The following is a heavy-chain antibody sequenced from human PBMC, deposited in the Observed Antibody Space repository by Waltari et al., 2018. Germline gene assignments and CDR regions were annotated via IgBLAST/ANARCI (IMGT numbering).Heavy chain of an antibody. Sequence: QITLRESGPTLVKPTQPLTLTCTFSGISLRTPGVRLGCIRQAPGAPLEWLASIYLNDDNGYNPALKSRFTITKDAYKTQVVLTMTNMDPVDAATYFCARRSGWNSGFWVDPWGQGTLVTVSS. J-gene: IGHJ5*02. D-gene: IGHD1-7*01. V-gene: IGHV2-5*01. CDR3: ARRSGWNSGFWVDP. CDR1: GISLRTPGVR. CDR2: IYLNDDN.